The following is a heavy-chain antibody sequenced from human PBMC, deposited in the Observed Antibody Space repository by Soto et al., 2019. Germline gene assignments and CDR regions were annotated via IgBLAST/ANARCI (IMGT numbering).Heavy chain of an antibody. Sequence: ASVKVSCKASGYTFTNYYMHWVRQAPGQGLEWMGIINPSSGSTSYAQKFQGRVTMTRDTSTTTVYMELSTLRSEDTALYYCARDRFQTTLNSFDYWGQGTLVTVSS. CDR3: ARDRFQTTLNSFDY. D-gene: IGHD4-17*01. CDR2: INPSSGST. V-gene: IGHV1-46*01. J-gene: IGHJ4*02. CDR1: GYTFTNYY.